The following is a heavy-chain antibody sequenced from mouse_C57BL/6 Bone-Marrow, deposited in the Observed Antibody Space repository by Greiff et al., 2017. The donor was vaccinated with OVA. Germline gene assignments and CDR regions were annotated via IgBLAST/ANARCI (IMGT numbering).Heavy chain of an antibody. D-gene: IGHD6-2*01. J-gene: IGHJ2*01. CDR3: ARRSLSGEYYFDY. V-gene: IGHV1-72*01. CDR1: GYTFTSYW. CDR2: IDPNSGGT. Sequence: QVQLKQSGAELVKPGASVKLSCKASGYTFTSYWMHWVKQRPGRGLEWIGRIDPNSGGTKYNEKFKSKATLTVDKPSSTAYMQLSSLTSEDSAVYYCARRSLSGEYYFDYWGQGTTLTVSS.